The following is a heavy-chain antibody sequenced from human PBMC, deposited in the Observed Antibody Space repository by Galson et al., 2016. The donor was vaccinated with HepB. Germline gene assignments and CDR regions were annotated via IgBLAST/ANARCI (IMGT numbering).Heavy chain of an antibody. CDR2: INPKSGDT. CDR3: VRAIRTGPAAGAY. J-gene: IGHJ4*02. Sequence: VRQAPGRGLEWMAWINPKSGDTKSAQKFQGRVTMTSDMSISTAYLELSRLTSDDTAVYYCVRAIRTGPAAGAYWGQGTLVTVSS. V-gene: IGHV1-2*02. D-gene: IGHD2-2*01.